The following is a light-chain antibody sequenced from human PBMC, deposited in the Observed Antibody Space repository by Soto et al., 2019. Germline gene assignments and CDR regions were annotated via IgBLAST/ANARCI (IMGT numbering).Light chain of an antibody. J-gene: IGKJ1*01. CDR1: QSISNN. Sequence: EIVMTQSPATLSVSPRDRATLSCRASQSISNNLAWYQQKPGQAPRLLIYDASTRATGIPASFSGIGSGTEYTLTITSLKSEDFAVYYCLQYNKWPRTFGQGTKVDIK. V-gene: IGKV3-15*01. CDR2: DAS. CDR3: LQYNKWPRT.